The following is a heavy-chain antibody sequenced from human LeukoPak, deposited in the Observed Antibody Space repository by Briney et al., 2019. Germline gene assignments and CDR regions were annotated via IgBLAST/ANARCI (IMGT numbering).Heavy chain of an antibody. CDR2: IYPGDSDT. CDR3: ARSLMVVATTSINGNWFDP. J-gene: IGHJ5*02. Sequence: GESLKISCKGSGYIFTSYWIGWVRQMPGKGLEWMGNIYPGDSDTRYSPSFQGQVTISADKSISTAYLQWSSLKASDTAMYYCARSLMVVATTSINGNWFDPWGQGTLVTVSS. CDR1: GYIFTSYW. D-gene: IGHD2-15*01. V-gene: IGHV5-51*01.